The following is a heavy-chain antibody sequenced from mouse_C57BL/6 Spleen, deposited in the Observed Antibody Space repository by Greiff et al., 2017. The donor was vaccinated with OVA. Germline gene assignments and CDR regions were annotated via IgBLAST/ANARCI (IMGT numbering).Heavy chain of an antibody. V-gene: IGHV1-22*01. J-gene: IGHJ2*01. D-gene: IGHD1-1*01. CDR3: AGGATVVVFDY. CDR2: INPNNGGT. Sequence: EVQLQESGPELVKPGASVKMSCKASGYTFTDYNMHWVKQSHGKSLEWIGYINPNNGGTSYNQKFKGKATLTVNKSSSTAYMELHSLTSEDSAVYYCAGGATVVVFDYWGQGTTLTVSS. CDR1: GYTFTDYN.